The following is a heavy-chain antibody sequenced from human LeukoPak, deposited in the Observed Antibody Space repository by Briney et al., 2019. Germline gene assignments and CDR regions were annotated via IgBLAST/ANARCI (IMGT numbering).Heavy chain of an antibody. CDR2: XSAYNGNT. Sequence: QGXEXMGWXSAYNGNTNYAQKLQGRVTMTTDTSTSTAYMELRSLRSDDTAVYYCATRTGYCSGGSCPPDYWGQGTLVTVSS. J-gene: IGHJ4*02. V-gene: IGHV1-18*01. CDR3: ATRTGYCSGGSCPPDY. D-gene: IGHD2-15*01.